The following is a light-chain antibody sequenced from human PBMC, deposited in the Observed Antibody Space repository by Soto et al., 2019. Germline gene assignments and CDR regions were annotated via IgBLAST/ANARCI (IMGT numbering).Light chain of an antibody. CDR2: GAS. Sequence: ETVLSQSPATLTLSPGERATLSCRASQSVTDNYLAWYQQKPGQAPRLVISGASSRTSGIPDRFSASGSGTDFTLTINRLEPEDFAVYYCQQYSRAPLTFGQGTKVDIK. V-gene: IGKV3-20*01. CDR3: QQYSRAPLT. J-gene: IGKJ1*01. CDR1: QSVTDNY.